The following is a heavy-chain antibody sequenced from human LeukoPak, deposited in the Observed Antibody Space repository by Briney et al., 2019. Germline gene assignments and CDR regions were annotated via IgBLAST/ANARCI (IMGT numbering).Heavy chain of an antibody. CDR2: IYNSGRT. V-gene: IGHV4-31*03. CDR1: SGSISSGGYY. J-gene: IGHJ4*02. Sequence: PSETLSLTFTVSSGSISSGGYYSSCIRQHPGKGLEWIGYIYNSGRTYYNPSLKSRVTISVDTSKIQFSLKLSSVTAADTAVYYCARGTDYWGQGTLVTVSS. D-gene: IGHD2-2*01. CDR3: ARGTDY.